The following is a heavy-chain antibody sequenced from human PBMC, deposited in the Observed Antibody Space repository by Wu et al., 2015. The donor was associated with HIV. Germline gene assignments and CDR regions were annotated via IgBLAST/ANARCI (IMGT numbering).Heavy chain of an antibody. CDR2: ISAYNGNT. V-gene: IGHV1-18*04. CDR1: GYTFTGYY. D-gene: IGHD3-10*01. CDR3: ARDAMVRGVIDAFDI. J-gene: IGHJ3*02. Sequence: QVQLVQSGAEVKKPGASVKVSCKASGYTFTGYYMHWVRQAPGQGLEWMGWISAYNGNTNYAQKLQGRVTITADESTSTAYMELSSLRSEDTAVYYCARDAMVRGVIDAFDIWGQGTMVTVSS.